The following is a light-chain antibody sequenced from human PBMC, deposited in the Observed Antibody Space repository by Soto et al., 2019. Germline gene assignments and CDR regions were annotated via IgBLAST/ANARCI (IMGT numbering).Light chain of an antibody. CDR2: GNS. Sequence: QAVVTQPPSVSGAPGQRVTISCTGSSSNIGAGYDVHWYQQLPGTAPKLLIYGNSNRPSGVPDRFSGSKSGTSASLAITGLQAEHEADYYCQSYDSSLSGDVFGTGTKLTVL. CDR3: QSYDSSLSGDV. V-gene: IGLV1-40*01. J-gene: IGLJ1*01. CDR1: SSNIGAGYD.